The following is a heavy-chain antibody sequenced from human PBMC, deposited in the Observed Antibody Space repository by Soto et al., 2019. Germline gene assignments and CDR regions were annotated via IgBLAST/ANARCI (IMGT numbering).Heavy chain of an antibody. Sequence: PSELLSLPCSVSGDSITGSYLSWIRHPPGKTLEWIGYIYHSGTTTYNPSLKSRVSISVDTSKNQFSLRLTSVIAADTAVYYCARDMPYGAGSLAGCDYWGQGILVTVSS. V-gene: IGHV4-59*01. J-gene: IGHJ4*02. D-gene: IGHD1-26*01. CDR1: GDSITGSY. CDR2: IYHSGTT. CDR3: ARDMPYGAGSLAGCDY.